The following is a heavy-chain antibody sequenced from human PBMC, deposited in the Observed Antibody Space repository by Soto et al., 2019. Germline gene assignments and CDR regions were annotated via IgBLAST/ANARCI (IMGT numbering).Heavy chain of an antibody. Sequence: QVQLVQSGAEVRKPGASVKVSCKASGYTFSTSGMSWLRQPPGQGLEWMGWISTYNGDTNDAPKFQDRVTMTSDTSPXTVYMELRSLRSDDTAVYYCARAGAAPYYYYGMDVWGQGTRVTVSS. V-gene: IGHV1-18*01. J-gene: IGHJ6*02. CDR3: ARAGAAPYYYYGMDV. CDR1: GYTFSTSG. CDR2: ISTYNGDT. D-gene: IGHD2-15*01.